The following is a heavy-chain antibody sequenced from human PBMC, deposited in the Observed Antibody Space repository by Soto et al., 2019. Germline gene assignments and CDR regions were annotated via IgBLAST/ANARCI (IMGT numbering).Heavy chain of an antibody. Sequence: QVQLVESGGGVVQPGGSLRLSCAASGFTFSSYSMNWVRQPPGKGLEWVAVISYDGSTIYYADSVKGRFTISRDNSQNTLNLQMNSLRAGDSATFYGARRLVGSGMDVWGQGTAVAVSS. D-gene: IGHD6-6*01. J-gene: IGHJ6*02. CDR3: ARRLVGSGMDV. V-gene: IGHV3-30*04. CDR2: ISYDGSTI. CDR1: GFTFSSYS.